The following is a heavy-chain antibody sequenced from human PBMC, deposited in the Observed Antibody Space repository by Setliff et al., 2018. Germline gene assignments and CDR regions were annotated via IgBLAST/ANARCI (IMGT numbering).Heavy chain of an antibody. CDR2: IRPDGSET. CDR3: ARGTTNLNYYYYMDV. D-gene: IGHD4-4*01. CDR1: GFTFGSFY. Sequence: GGSLRLSCAASGFTFGSFYMTWVRQAPGKGLEWVANIRPDGSETGSVDSVKGRFTISRDNAKNSLYLQMDSLRAEDTAVYYCARGTTNLNYYYYMDVWGKGTTVTVSS. V-gene: IGHV3-7*03. J-gene: IGHJ6*03.